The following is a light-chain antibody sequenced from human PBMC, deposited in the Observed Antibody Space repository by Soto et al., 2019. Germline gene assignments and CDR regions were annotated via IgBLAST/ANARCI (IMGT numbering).Light chain of an antibody. J-gene: IGKJ2*01. CDR2: LAS. V-gene: IGKV2-28*01. CDR1: QSLLHTNTYNF. CDR3: MQALQTPFT. Sequence: EIVMTQSPLSLPVTPGEPASISCRSNQSLLHTNTYNFLDWYVQKPGQSPQVLIYLASNRASGVPDRLSGGGSGTDYTLKISRVEAEDVGIYYCMQALQTPFTFGQGTKLEIK.